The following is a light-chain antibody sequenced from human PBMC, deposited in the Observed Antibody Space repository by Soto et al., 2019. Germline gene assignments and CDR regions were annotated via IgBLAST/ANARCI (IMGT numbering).Light chain of an antibody. J-gene: IGLJ2*01. CDR3: CSYTSSSTFV. CDR2: EGS. Sequence: QSALTQPASVSGSPGQSITISCTGTSSDVGSYNLVSWYQLHPGKAPKLMIYEGSKRPSGVSNRFSGSKSGNTASLTISGLQAEDETDYYCCSYTSSSTFVFGGGTKLTVL. V-gene: IGLV2-23*03. CDR1: SSDVGSYNL.